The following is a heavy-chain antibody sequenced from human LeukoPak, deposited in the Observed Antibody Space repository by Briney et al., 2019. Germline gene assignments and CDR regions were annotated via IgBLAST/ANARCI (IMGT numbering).Heavy chain of an antibody. V-gene: IGHV5-51*01. CDR1: GYSFTSYW. D-gene: IGHD2-2*01. J-gene: IGHJ4*02. CDR2: IYPGDSDT. CDR3: ATPRSSTSRTPVY. Sequence: GESLKISCKGSGYSFTSYWIGWARQMPGKGLEWMGIIYPGDSDTTYSPSFQGQVTISADKSISTAYLQWSSLKASDTAMYYCATPRSSTSRTPVYWGQGTLVTVSS.